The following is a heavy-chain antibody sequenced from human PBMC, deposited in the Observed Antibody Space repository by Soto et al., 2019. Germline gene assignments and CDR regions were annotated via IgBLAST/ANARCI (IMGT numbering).Heavy chain of an antibody. CDR1: GGSMRNYF. CDR2: IHYSGTT. V-gene: IGHV4-59*01. J-gene: IGHJ4*02. Sequence: SETLSLTCTVSGGSMRNYFWTWIRQPPGKGLEWIGYIHYSGTTSFFPSYNPSLRSRVTISEDTSKNQFSLKLLSVTTADTAVYYCARGAADTAMVDSWGQGTLVTVSS. CDR3: ARGAADTAMVDS. D-gene: IGHD5-18*01.